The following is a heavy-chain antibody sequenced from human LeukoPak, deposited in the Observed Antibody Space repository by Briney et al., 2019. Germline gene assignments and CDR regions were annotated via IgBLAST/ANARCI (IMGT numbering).Heavy chain of an antibody. CDR1: GGSISRSSYY. CDR2: IYYSGST. Sequence: SETLSLTCTVSGGSISRSSYYWGWIRQPPGKGLEWIGSIYYSGSTYYNPSLKSRVTISVDTSKNQFSLKLSSVTAADTAVYYCARDSSQDYYYYYYMDVWGKGTTVTVSS. CDR3: ARDSSQDYYYYYYMDV. D-gene: IGHD6-13*01. V-gene: IGHV4-39*07. J-gene: IGHJ6*03.